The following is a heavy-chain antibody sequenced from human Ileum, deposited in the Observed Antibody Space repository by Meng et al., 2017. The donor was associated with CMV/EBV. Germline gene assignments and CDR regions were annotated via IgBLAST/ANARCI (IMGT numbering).Heavy chain of an antibody. CDR3: ARDRVIHVLKFLEYAY. Sequence: ASVKVSCKTSGYTFTGHYLHWVRQAPGQGLEWMGWINPNSGGANYAQKFQGRVTMNRDTSITTAYMELDRLTFDDTAVYYCARDRVIHVLKFLEYAYWGQGTLVTVSS. CDR1: GYTFTGHY. J-gene: IGHJ4*02. CDR2: INPNSGGA. D-gene: IGHD3-3*01. V-gene: IGHV1-2*02.